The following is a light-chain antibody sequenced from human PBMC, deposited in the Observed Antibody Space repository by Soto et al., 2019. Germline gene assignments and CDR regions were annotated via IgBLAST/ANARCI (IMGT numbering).Light chain of an antibody. CDR3: QQRSNWPLIT. CDR1: QRVKTF. J-gene: IGKJ5*01. Sequence: MVLTQSPATASLSPGESATLSCRASQRVKTFLVCYQQKPAQAPRLLIYDASHRATGIPARFSGSGSGTDSTLTISSLQPEDAAVYYCQQRSNWPLITFGQGTRLEIK. CDR2: DAS. V-gene: IGKV3-11*01.